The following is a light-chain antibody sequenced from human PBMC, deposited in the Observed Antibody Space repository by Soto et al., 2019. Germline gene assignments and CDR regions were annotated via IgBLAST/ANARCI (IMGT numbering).Light chain of an antibody. Sequence: QSALTQPASVSGSPGQSITISCTGTSSDVGSYKLVSWYQQHPGKAPKLMIYEGSKRPSGVSNRFSGSKSGNTASLTISGLQAEDEADYYCCSYAGSSVVVFGGGTKVTVL. CDR3: CSYAGSSVVV. CDR1: SSDVGSYKL. J-gene: IGLJ2*01. CDR2: EGS. V-gene: IGLV2-23*01.